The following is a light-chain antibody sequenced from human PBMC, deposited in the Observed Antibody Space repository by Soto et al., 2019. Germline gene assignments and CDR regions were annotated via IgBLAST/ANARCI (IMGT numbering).Light chain of an antibody. CDR1: QSISSW. CDR3: HQYNSQYS. Sequence: DIQMTQSPSTLSASVGDRVTITCRASQSISSWLAWYQQKPGKAPKLLIYKASSLESGVPSRFSGSGSGTEFTPTFTSLDPEDLAADSYHQYNSQYSFGQGTKLEIK. V-gene: IGKV1-5*03. CDR2: KAS. J-gene: IGKJ2*03.